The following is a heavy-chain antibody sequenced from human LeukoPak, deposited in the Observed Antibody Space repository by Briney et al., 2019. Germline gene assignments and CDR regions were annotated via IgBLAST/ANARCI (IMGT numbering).Heavy chain of an antibody. D-gene: IGHD3-22*01. CDR2: IWYDGSKK. CDR3: ARVGRYYYDSSGLDY. J-gene: IGHJ4*02. Sequence: GGSLRLSCAASGFTFSSYGMHWVRQAPGKGLEWVAVIWYDGSKKYYADSVKGRFTISRDNSKNTLYLQMNSLRAEDTAVYYCARVGRYYYDSSGLDYWGQGTLVTVSS. V-gene: IGHV3-33*01. CDR1: GFTFSSYG.